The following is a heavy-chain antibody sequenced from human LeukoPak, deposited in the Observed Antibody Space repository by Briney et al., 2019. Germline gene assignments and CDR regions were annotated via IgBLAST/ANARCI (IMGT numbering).Heavy chain of an antibody. D-gene: IGHD4-11*01. CDR2: ISGSSTYT. CDR3: TREPRLPDY. Sequence: PGGSLRLSCATSGSSFSDYYMTWIRQAPGKGLEWISYISGSSTYTNYADSVKGRFTISRDNAKNSLYLQMNSLRAEDTAVYYCTREPRLPDYWGQGTMVTVSS. V-gene: IGHV3-11*05. CDR1: GSSFSDYY. J-gene: IGHJ3*01.